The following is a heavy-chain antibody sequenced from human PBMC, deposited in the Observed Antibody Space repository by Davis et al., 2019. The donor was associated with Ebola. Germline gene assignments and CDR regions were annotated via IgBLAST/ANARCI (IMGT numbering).Heavy chain of an antibody. CDR3: AGGLKGGLFDY. J-gene: IGHJ4*02. D-gene: IGHD2-15*01. CDR2: VWLAGTT. Sequence: GGSLRLSCTVSGGSISSSSYYWGWIRQPPGKGLEWVSTVWLAGTTYYADSVKGRFTMSRDNSENIIYLQMSGLRAEDTSVYYCAGGLKGGLFDYWGQGTLVTVSS. V-gene: IGHV3-53*01. CDR1: GGSISSSSYY.